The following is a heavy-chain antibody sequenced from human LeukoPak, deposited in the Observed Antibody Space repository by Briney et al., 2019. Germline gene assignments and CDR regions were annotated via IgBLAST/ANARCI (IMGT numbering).Heavy chain of an antibody. V-gene: IGHV4-59*01. D-gene: IGHD3-16*02. CDR1: GGSISSYY. CDR3: ARLVYDYVWGSYRYNRNHFDY. J-gene: IGHJ4*02. CDR2: IYYSGST. Sequence: PSETLSLTCTVSGGSISSYYWSWIRQPPGKGLEWIGYIYYSGSTNYNPSLKSRVTISVDTSKNQFSLKLSSVTAADTAVYYCARLVYDYVWGSYRYNRNHFDYWGQGTLVTVSS.